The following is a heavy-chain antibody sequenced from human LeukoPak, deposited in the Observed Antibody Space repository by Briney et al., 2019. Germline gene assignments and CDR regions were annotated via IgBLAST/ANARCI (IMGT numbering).Heavy chain of an antibody. Sequence: GGSLRLTCAASEFTFSDYFMNWVRQAPGKGLEWVSAISGSSSYIYYADSVKGRFTISRDNAKNTLYLQMNSLRADDTAVYFCARGEAKATITGLDYWGQGTLATVSS. CDR1: EFTFSDYF. D-gene: IGHD5-24*01. CDR2: ISGSSSYI. J-gene: IGHJ4*02. V-gene: IGHV3-21*01. CDR3: ARGEAKATITGLDY.